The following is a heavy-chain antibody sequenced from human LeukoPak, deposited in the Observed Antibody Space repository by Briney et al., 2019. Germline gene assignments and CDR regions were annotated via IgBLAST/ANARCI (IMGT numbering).Heavy chain of an antibody. V-gene: IGHV3-73*01. Sequence: GGSLRLSCAASGFTFSGSAMHWVRQASGKGLEWVGHIRTKDNNYATAYAASVKGRFTISRDDSNNTAYLQMNSLKTEDTAVYYCTRLGRYYFVYWDQGTLVTVSS. CDR2: IRTKDNNYAT. J-gene: IGHJ4*02. CDR1: GFTFSGSA. CDR3: TRLGRYYFVY.